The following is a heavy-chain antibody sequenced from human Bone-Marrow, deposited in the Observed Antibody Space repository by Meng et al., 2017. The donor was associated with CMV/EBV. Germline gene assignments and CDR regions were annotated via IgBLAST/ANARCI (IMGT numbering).Heavy chain of an antibody. CDR1: GFTFSSYA. J-gene: IGHJ6*02. V-gene: IGHV3-23*01. Sequence: GGSLRLSCAASGFTFSSYAMSWVRQAPGKGLEWVSAISGSGGSTYYADSVKGEYTISRDNSKNTLYLQMNSLRAEDTAVYYCAKGTTTVTTGHYDYYGMDVWGQGTTVTVSS. CDR2: ISGSGGST. D-gene: IGHD4-11*01. CDR3: AKGTTTVTTGHYDYYGMDV.